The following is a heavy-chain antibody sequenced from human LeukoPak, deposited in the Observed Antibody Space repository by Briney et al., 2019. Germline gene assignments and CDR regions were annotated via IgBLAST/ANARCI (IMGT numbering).Heavy chain of an antibody. CDR3: ARGEYSGSWHSEYFQH. D-gene: IGHD6-13*01. V-gene: IGHV3-33*08. J-gene: IGHJ1*01. CDR2: IWFDGSNQ. CDR1: GFTFSTFE. Sequence: GGSLRLSCAASGFTFSTFEMNWVRQAPGKGLEWVAIIWFDGSNQYYADSVKGRLTISRDNPKDTLYLQMNSLRVEDTAVYYCARGEYSGSWHSEYFQHWGQGTLVTVSS.